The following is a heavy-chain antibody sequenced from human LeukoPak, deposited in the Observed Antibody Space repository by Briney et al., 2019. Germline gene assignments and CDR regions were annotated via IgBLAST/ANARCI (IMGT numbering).Heavy chain of an antibody. V-gene: IGHV3-33*01. CDR2: IWYDGSNK. Sequence: GGSLRLSCAASGFTFSSYGMHWVRQAPGKGLEWVAVIWYDGSNKYYADSVKGRFTISRDNSKNTLYLQMNSLRAEDTAVYYCARDTLPRYCSGGSCPLGYWGQGTLVTVSP. D-gene: IGHD2-15*01. CDR1: GFTFSSYG. CDR3: ARDTLPRYCSGGSCPLGY. J-gene: IGHJ4*02.